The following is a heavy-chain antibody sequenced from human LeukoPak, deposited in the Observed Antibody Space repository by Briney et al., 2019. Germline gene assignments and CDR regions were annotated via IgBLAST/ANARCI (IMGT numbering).Heavy chain of an antibody. D-gene: IGHD6-25*01. J-gene: IGHJ6*02. Sequence: GGSLRLSCAASGFTFDDYAMHWVRQAPGEGLEWVSGISWNSGSIGYADPVKGRFTISRDNAKNSLYLQMNSLRAEDTALYYCAKETADALYYYGMDVWGQGTTVTVSS. CDR2: ISWNSGSI. V-gene: IGHV3-9*01. CDR3: AKETADALYYYGMDV. CDR1: GFTFDDYA.